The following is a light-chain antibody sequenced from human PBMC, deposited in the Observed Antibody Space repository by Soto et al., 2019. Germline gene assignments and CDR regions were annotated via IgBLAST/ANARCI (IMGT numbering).Light chain of an antibody. CDR1: QSVSYN. V-gene: IGKV3-15*01. J-gene: IGKJ4*01. CDR2: GAF. CDR3: EQYKNWPPLT. Sequence: EIVMTQSPATLSVSPGETATLSCRASQSVSYNLAWYQQKPGQGRRRLIYGAFTRATGIPARFRGSESGTEFTLSISSLQSEDFAVYYSEQYKNWPPLTFGGGNKVEIK.